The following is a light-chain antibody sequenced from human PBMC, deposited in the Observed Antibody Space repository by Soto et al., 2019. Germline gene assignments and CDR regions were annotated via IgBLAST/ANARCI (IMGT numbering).Light chain of an antibody. J-gene: IGKJ4*01. Sequence: EIVMTQSPATLSVSPGERATVSCRASQSVSSKLAWYQQKPGQAPRLLIYGASTRATGIPARFSGSGSGTEFTLTISSLQSEDLAVYYCKQYNNGLTFGGGTKVEIK. CDR3: KQYNNGLT. V-gene: IGKV3-15*01. CDR2: GAS. CDR1: QSVSSK.